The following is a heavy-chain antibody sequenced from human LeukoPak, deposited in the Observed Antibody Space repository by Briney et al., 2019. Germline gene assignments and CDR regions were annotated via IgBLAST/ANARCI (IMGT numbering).Heavy chain of an antibody. CDR3: AKGYSGYAYYYMDV. Sequence: GGSLRLSCAASGFTFSSYGMHWVRQAPGKGLEWVAFIRYDGSNKYYADSVKGRFTISRDNSKNTLYLQMNSLRAEDTAVYYCAKGYSGYAYYYMDVWGKGTTVTVSS. CDR1: GFTFSSYG. CDR2: IRYDGSNK. V-gene: IGHV3-30*02. J-gene: IGHJ6*03. D-gene: IGHD5-12*01.